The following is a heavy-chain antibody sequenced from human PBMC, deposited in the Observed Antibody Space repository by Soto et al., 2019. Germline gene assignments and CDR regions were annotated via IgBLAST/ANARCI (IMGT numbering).Heavy chain of an antibody. D-gene: IGHD1-26*01. CDR1: GFIFSTYG. Sequence: VQLVESGGGVVQPGGSLRLSCAASGFIFSTYGMHWVRQVPGKGLEWVAHISYDGSNEHYADSVTGRFTVSRDNAKNTLSLQLTSLRSEDTAVYYCTKEYIVGTTWGYFESWGQGTLVTVSS. CDR3: TKEYIVGTTWGYFES. J-gene: IGHJ4*02. CDR2: ISYDGSNE. V-gene: IGHV3-30*18.